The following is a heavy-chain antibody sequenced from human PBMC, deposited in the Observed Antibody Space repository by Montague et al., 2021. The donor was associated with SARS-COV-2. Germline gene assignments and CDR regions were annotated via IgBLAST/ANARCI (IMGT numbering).Heavy chain of an antibody. V-gene: IGHV4/OR15-8*01. J-gene: IGHJ6*03. CDR2: INHSGSA. Sequence: VKPTQTLTLTCTFSGFSLSTSGMCVSWIRQPPGKGLEWIGEINHSGSANYNPSLKRRVTISVDTSKNQFSLKLNSVTAADTAVYYCARLGEGVVPAPILGVGPYYSYFYMDVWGKGATVTVSS. CDR3: ARLGEGVVPAPILGVGPYYSYFYMDV. CDR1: GFSLSTSGM. D-gene: IGHD2-2*02.